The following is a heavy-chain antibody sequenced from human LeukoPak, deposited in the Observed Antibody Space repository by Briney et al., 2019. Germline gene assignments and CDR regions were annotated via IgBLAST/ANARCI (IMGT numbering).Heavy chain of an antibody. CDR1: GYTFTGYY. CDR2: INPNSGGT. D-gene: IGHD3-3*01. J-gene: IGHJ5*02. CDR3: ARVFRPIFPPGGNWFDP. Sequence: ASVKVSCKASGYTFTGYYMHWVRQAPGQGLEWMGWINPNSGGTNYAQKFQGRVTMTRDTSISTAYMELSRLRSDDTAVYYCARVFRPIFPPGGNWFDPWGQGTLVTVSP. V-gene: IGHV1-2*02.